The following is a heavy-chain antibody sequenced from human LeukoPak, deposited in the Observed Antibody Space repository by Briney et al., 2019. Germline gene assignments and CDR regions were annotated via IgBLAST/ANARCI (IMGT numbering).Heavy chain of an antibody. J-gene: IGHJ4*02. CDR1: GFIFTSYS. CDR2: ISSSSSTI. D-gene: IGHD3-22*01. CDR3: ARGFHRYNYDSGAYSVY. V-gene: IGHV3-48*01. Sequence: GGSLRLTCAASGFIFTSYSMNWVRQAPGKGLEWISYISSSSSTIYYADSVRGRFTISRDNAKNSLYLQMNSLRAEDTAVYYCARGFHRYNYDSGAYSVYWGQGTLVTVSS.